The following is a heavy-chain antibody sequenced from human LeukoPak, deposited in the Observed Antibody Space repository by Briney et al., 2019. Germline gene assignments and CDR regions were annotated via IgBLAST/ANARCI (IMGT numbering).Heavy chain of an antibody. Sequence: PTGGSLRLSCAASGFTFSNYEMNWVRQAPGKGLEWVSYISSSGTTIYYADSVKGRFTISRDNAKNSLSLQMSSLKVEDTAVYYCARDHNGPYTFDYWGQGTLVTVSS. J-gene: IGHJ4*02. CDR1: GFTFSNYE. CDR2: ISSSGTTI. V-gene: IGHV3-48*03. CDR3: ARDHNGPYTFDY. D-gene: IGHD2-2*02.